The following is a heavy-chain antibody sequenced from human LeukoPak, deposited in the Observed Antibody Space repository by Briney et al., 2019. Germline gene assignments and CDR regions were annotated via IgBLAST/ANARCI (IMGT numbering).Heavy chain of an antibody. CDR3: ARDRYDILTGYYDVWYFDY. Sequence: PGGSLRLSCAASGFTFSDYYMSWIRQAPGKGLEWVSYISSSSSYTNYADSVKGRFTISRDNAKNPLYLQMNSLRAEDTAVYYCARDRYDILTGYYDVWYFDYWGQGTLVTVSS. CDR1: GFTFSDYY. D-gene: IGHD3-9*01. V-gene: IGHV3-11*05. J-gene: IGHJ4*02. CDR2: ISSSSSYT.